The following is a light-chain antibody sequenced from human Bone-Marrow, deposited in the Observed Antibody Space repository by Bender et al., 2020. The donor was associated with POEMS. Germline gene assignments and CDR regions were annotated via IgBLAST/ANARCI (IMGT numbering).Light chain of an antibody. CDR3: QSTDSSGTYH. V-gene: IGLV3-25*03. CDR2: KDN. Sequence: AARITCSGDALPKQFVFWYQRKPGQAPVVVIFKDNQRPSGIPERFSGSSSGTTVTLTISGVQAEDEADYYCQSTDSSGTYHFGGGTKVTVL. CDR1: ALPKQF. J-gene: IGLJ2*01.